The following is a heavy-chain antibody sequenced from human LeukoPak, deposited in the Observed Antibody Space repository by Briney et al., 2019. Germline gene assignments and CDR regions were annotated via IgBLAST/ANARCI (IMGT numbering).Heavy chain of an antibody. J-gene: IGHJ5*02. V-gene: IGHV3-23*01. Sequence: GGSLRLSCAASGFTFSSYAMSWVRHAPGKGLEWVSAISGSGGSTYYADSVKGRFTISRDNSKNTLYLQMNSLRAEDTAVYYCARAVASNWFDPWGQGTLVTVSS. CDR1: GFTFSSYA. CDR3: ARAVASNWFDP. CDR2: ISGSGGST. D-gene: IGHD2-15*01.